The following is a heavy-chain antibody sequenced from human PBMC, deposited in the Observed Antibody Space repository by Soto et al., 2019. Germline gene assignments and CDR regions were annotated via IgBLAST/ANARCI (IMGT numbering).Heavy chain of an antibody. CDR2: IYYSGST. CDR1: GGSISSSSYY. D-gene: IGHD2-8*02. Sequence: PSETQSLTSTVSGGSISSSSYYWGWIRQPPGKGLEWIGSIYYSGSTYYNPSLKSRVTISVDTSKNQFSLKLSSVTAADTAVYYCAGTGGSYYYGMDVWGQGTTVTVSS. V-gene: IGHV4-39*01. CDR3: AGTGGSYYYGMDV. J-gene: IGHJ6*02.